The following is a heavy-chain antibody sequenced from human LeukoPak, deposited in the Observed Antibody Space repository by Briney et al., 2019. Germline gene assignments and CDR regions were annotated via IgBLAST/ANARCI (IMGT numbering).Heavy chain of an antibody. CDR3: ARDFWKYSRGWSVHY. CDR1: GYSISNGYS. D-gene: IGHD6-19*01. Sequence: PSETLSLTCAVSGYSISNGYSWGWIRQPPGKGLEWIGSIYPSGSTYYNPSLKSRVTISIDTSNNHFSLNLSSVTAADTAVYYCARDFWKYSRGWSVHYGGQGILVSVSS. J-gene: IGHJ4*02. V-gene: IGHV4-38-2*02. CDR2: IYPSGST.